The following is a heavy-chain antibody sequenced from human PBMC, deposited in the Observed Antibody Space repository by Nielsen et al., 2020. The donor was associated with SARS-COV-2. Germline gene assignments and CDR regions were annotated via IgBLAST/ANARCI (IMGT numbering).Heavy chain of an antibody. CDR2: INTNTGNP. CDR1: GYTFTNYA. Sequence: ASVKVSCKASGYTFTNYALNWVRQAPGQGLEWMGWINTNTGNPTYAQGFTGRFVFSLDTSVSTAYLQISSLKAEDTAVYYCARDGIVGALGWFDPWGQGALVTVSS. CDR3: ARDGIVGALGWFDP. V-gene: IGHV7-4-1*02. J-gene: IGHJ5*02. D-gene: IGHD1-26*01.